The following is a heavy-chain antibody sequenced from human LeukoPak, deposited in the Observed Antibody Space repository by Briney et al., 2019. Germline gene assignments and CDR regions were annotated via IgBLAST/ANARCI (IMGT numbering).Heavy chain of an antibody. CDR1: GFTFSSYA. D-gene: IGHD3-16*01. CDR2: ISYDGSNK. V-gene: IGHV3-30-3*01. CDR3: ARDQLGGVDY. J-gene: IGHJ4*02. Sequence: PGGSLRLSCAASGFTFSSYAMHWVRQAPGKGLEWVAVISYDGSNKYYADSVKGRFTISRDNSKNTLYLQMNSLRAEDTAVYYCARDQLGGVDYWGQGTLVTVSS.